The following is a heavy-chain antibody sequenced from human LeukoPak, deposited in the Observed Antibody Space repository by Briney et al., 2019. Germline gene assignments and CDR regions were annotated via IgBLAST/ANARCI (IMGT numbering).Heavy chain of an antibody. CDR1: GFTFSSYA. CDR3: AKVMPLYQLQWGLYDY. CDR2: ISGSGGST. D-gene: IGHD2-2*01. V-gene: IGHV3-23*01. J-gene: IGHJ4*02. Sequence: GVLRLSCAASGFTFSSYAMSWVRQAPGKGLEWVSAISGSGGSTYYADSVKGRFTISRDNSKNTLYLQMNSLRAEDTAVYYCAKVMPLYQLQWGLYDYWGQGTLVTVSS.